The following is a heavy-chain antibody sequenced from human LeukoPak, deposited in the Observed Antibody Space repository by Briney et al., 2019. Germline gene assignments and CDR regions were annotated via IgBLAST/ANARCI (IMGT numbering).Heavy chain of an antibody. V-gene: IGHV4-38-2*02. Sequence: SETLSLTCTVSGYSISSGYYWGWIRQPPGKGLEWIGSIYHSGSTYYNPSLKSRVTISVDTSKNQFSLKLSSVTAADTAVYYCAREKVTATYNWFDPWGQGTLVTVSS. CDR1: GYSISSGYY. D-gene: IGHD2-21*02. J-gene: IGHJ5*02. CDR2: IYHSGST. CDR3: AREKVTATYNWFDP.